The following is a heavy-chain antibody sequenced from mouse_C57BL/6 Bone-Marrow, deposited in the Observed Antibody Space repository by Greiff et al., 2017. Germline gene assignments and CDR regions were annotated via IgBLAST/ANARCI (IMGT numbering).Heavy chain of an antibody. J-gene: IGHJ1*03. CDR2: IDPSDSYT. D-gene: IGHD1-1*01. CDR3: ARDYYGSRWYFDV. CDR1: GYTFTSYW. Sequence: QVQLQQPGAELVKPGASVKLSCKASGYTFTSYWVQWVKQRPGQGLEWIGEIDPSDSYTNYNQKFKGKATLTVDTSSSTAYMQLSSLTSEDAAVYDCARDYYGSRWYFDVWGTGTTVTVSS. V-gene: IGHV1-50*01.